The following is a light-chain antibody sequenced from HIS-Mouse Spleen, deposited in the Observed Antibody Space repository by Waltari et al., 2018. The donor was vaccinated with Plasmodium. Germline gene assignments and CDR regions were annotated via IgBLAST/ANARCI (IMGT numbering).Light chain of an antibody. V-gene: IGLV3-10*01. CDR1: ALPKKY. CDR3: YSTDSSGNHRV. J-gene: IGLJ3*02. Sequence: SYELTQPPSVSVSPGQTARITCSGDALPKKYAYWYQQKSGQAPVLVIYEDSKRPSGSPERFSGSSSRTMATLTSSGAQVEDEADYYCYSTDSSGNHRVFGGGTKLTVL. CDR2: EDS.